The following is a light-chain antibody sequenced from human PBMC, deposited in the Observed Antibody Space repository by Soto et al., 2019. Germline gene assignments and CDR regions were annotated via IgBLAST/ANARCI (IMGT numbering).Light chain of an antibody. V-gene: IGKV1-39*01. Sequence: IEVTQSPSSLAASLGDRVTITCRASQTIGTYVNWYRQKSGAAPELLIYDASTLQSGVPSRFRGGASGTDFTLTISSLQSEDFAVYYCQRYNNWPLTFGGGTKVDIK. CDR1: QTIGTY. CDR3: QRYNNWPLT. CDR2: DAS. J-gene: IGKJ4*01.